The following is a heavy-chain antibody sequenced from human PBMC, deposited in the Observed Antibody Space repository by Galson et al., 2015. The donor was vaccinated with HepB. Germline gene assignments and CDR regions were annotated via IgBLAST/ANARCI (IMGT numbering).Heavy chain of an antibody. J-gene: IGHJ5*02. CDR1: GYTFTSYN. Sequence: ASGYTFTSYNMHWVRQAPGPRLEWMGWITTGKGNTKYSQNFRGRVTITRDTSASTAHMELSSLRSEDTAVYYCARAPGISVGQLFQPLTSLGLGTLVTVSS. V-gene: IGHV1-3*04. D-gene: IGHD6-19*01. CDR2: ITTGKGNT. CDR3: ARAPGISVGQLFQPLTS.